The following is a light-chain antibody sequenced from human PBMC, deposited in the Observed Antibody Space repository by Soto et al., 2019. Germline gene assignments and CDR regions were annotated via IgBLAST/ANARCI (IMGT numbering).Light chain of an antibody. CDR1: QGISSY. J-gene: IGKJ1*01. CDR2: AAS. Sequence: IRLTQSPSSLSASVGDRVTITCRASQGISSYLAWYQQKPGKAPNLLIYAASTLQSGVPSRFSGSGSGTDFTLTISSLQPEDFATYYCQKLNSYPRTFDQGTKVDIK. V-gene: IGKV1-9*01. CDR3: QKLNSYPRT.